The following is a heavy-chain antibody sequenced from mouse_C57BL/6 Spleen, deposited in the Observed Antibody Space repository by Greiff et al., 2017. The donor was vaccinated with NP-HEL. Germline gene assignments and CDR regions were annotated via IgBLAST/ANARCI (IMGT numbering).Heavy chain of an antibody. CDR2: ISDGGSYT. J-gene: IGHJ2*01. CDR3: ARYERRDFFVY. D-gene: IGHD2-12*01. V-gene: IGHV5-4*03. CDR1: GFTFSSYA. Sequence: EGMLVESGGGLVKPGGSLKLSCAASGFTFSSYAMSWVRQTPEKRLEWVATISDGGSYTYYPDNVKGRFTISRDNAKNNLYLQMSHLKSEDTAMYFFARYERRDFFVYWGQGTTLTVAS.